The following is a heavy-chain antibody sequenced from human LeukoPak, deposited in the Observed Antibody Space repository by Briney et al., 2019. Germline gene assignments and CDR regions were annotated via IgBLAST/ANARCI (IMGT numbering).Heavy chain of an antibody. CDR1: GFTFSSYW. D-gene: IGHD6-13*01. CDR3: ARDIAPAGLFFDY. CDR2: INSDGSST. V-gene: IGHV3-74*01. Sequence: GGSLRLSCAASGFTFSSYWMHRVRQAPGKGLVWVSRINSDGSSTSYADSVKGRFTISRDNAKNSLYLQMNSLRAEDTTVYYCARDIAPAGLFFDYWGQGTLVTVSS. J-gene: IGHJ4*02.